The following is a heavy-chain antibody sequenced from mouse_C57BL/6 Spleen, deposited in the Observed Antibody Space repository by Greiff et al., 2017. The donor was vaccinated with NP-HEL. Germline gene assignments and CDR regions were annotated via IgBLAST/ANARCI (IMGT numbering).Heavy chain of an antibody. CDR3: TRKTGKLGPFAY. CDR2: IDPETGGT. Sequence: QVQLKQSGAELVRPGASVTLSCKASGYTFTDYEMHWVKQTPVHGLEWIGAIDPETGGTAYNQKFKGKAILTADKSSSTAYMELRSLTSEDSAVYYWTRKTGKLGPFAYWGQGTLVTVSA. CDR1: GYTFTDYE. J-gene: IGHJ3*01. V-gene: IGHV1-15*01. D-gene: IGHD4-1*01.